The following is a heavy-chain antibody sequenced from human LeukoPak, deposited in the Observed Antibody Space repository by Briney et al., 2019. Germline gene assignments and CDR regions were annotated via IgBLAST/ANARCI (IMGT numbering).Heavy chain of an antibody. CDR1: GFTFNSYG. CDR2: IRFDGSYK. Sequence: GGSLRLSCAASGFTFNSYGMHWVRQAPGKGLEWVAFIRFDGSYKYYADSVKGRFTISRDNSKNTLYLQMNSLRAEDTAVYYCAKFKYAGFDYYYYMDVWGKGTTVTISS. V-gene: IGHV3-30*02. CDR3: AKFKYAGFDYYYYMDV. D-gene: IGHD2-2*01. J-gene: IGHJ6*03.